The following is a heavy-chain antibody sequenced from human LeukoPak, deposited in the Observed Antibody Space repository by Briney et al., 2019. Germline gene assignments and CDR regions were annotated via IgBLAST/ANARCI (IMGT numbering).Heavy chain of an antibody. CDR1: GITVSRNY. V-gene: IGHV3-53*01. CDR2: IYSSGTT. CDR3: ARDPRTTGKSNYGMDV. D-gene: IGHD4-17*01. J-gene: IGHJ6*02. Sequence: GGSLRLSCAASGITVSRNYMSRVRQPPGKGLEWGSIIYSSGTTYYADSVQGRFTISRDNSKNTVYLQMNSLRVEDTAVYYCARDPRTTGKSNYGMDVWGQGTTVTVSS.